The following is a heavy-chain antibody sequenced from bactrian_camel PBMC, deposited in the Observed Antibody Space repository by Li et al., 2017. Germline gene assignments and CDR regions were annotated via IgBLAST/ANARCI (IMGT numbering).Heavy chain of an antibody. Sequence: VESGGGSVQAGGSLSLSCAARGYTRRSGCLAWFRQVPGKEREMVAQIQDDGMKHYDTTAEGRFTIVKDAAKDTLDLRMTSLKPEDSGMYYCAVDGPVAFCSDYPSDFRGWGQGTQVTVS. CDR1: GYTRRSGC. J-gene: IGHJ4*01. D-gene: IGHD2*01. CDR2: IQDDGMK. CDR3: AVDGPVAFCSDYPSDFRG. V-gene: IGHV3S55*01.